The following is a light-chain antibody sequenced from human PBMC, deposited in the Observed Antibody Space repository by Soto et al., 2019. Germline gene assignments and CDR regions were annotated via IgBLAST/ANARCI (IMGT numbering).Light chain of an antibody. Sequence: DVRMTQSPSSLSASLGDTFTLTCLASQGFTNYLAWYQQKPGKAPKLLIYAASTLQSGVPPRFSGSGSGTHFTLTISSLQPEDAATYYCQKYNTAPYTFGQGTLLEVK. CDR3: QKYNTAPYT. V-gene: IGKV1-27*01. CDR1: QGFTNY. CDR2: AAS. J-gene: IGKJ5*01.